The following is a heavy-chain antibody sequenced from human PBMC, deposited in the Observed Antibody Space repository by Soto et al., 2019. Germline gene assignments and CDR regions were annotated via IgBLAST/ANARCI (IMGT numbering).Heavy chain of an antibody. D-gene: IGHD1-26*01. CDR2: ISSTSSTI. J-gene: IGHJ4*02. CDR1: GFTLSDYT. V-gene: IGHV3-48*02. Sequence: EVELVESGGGLVQPGGSLRLSCAASGFTLSDYTMNWVRQAPGKGLEWVSYISSTSSTIYYADSVKGRFSISRDNAKNSLYLQMNSRRDEDTAVYYCARDLAVGAYAHFDYWGQGTLVTVSS. CDR3: ARDLAVGAYAHFDY.